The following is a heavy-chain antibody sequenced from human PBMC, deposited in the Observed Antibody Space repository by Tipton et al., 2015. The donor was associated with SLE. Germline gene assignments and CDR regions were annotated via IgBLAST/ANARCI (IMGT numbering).Heavy chain of an antibody. CDR2: IYYSGST. Sequence: TLSLTCTVSGGSISSHYWSWIRQPPGKGLEWIGYIYYSGSTNYNPSLKSRVTISVDTSKNQFSLKLSSVTAADTAVYYCARDGIAAAGPNYFDYWGQGTLVTVSS. CDR1: GGSISSHY. D-gene: IGHD6-13*01. CDR3: ARDGIAAAGPNYFDY. J-gene: IGHJ4*02. V-gene: IGHV4-59*11.